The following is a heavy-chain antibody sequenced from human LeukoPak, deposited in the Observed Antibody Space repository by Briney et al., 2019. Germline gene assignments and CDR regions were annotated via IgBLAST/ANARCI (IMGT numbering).Heavy chain of an antibody. CDR2: ISSSSNTI. CDR3: ARSWGKFDY. J-gene: IGHJ4*02. CDR1: GFTFSSNS. D-gene: IGHD3-16*01. V-gene: IGHV3-48*01. Sequence: GGSLRLSCAASGFTFSSNSMNWVRRAPGKGLEWVSYISSSSNTIYYADYVKGRFTISRDNAKNSLYLQMNSLRAEDTAVYYCARSWGKFDYWGQGTLVTVSS.